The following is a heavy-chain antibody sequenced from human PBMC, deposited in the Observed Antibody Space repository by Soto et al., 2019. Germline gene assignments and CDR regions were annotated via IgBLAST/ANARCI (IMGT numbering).Heavy chain of an antibody. CDR1: GFTFSHHS. Sequence: ASEKVSCKASGFTFSHHSIHWVRQAPGQRLEWMGWINSDTGYTKYSQKFQARLTITWDSSAKTAYMELSSLQSEGTAVYYCVRGKEAGVWFDPWGQRTLVTVSS. J-gene: IGHJ5*02. V-gene: IGHV1-3*04. CDR2: INSDTGYT. D-gene: IGHD3-10*01. CDR3: VRGKEAGVWFDP.